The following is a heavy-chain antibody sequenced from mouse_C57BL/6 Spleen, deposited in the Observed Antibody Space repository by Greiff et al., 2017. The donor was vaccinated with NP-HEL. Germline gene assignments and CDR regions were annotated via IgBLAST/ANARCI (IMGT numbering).Heavy chain of an antibody. J-gene: IGHJ4*01. CDR3: ARGGVLMDY. Sequence: QVHVKQPGAELVRPGSSVKLSCKASGYTFTSYWMDWVKQRPGQGLEWIGNIYPSDSETHYNQKFKDKATLTVDKSSSTAYMQLSSLTSEDSAVYYCARGGVLMDYWGQGTSVTVSS. CDR2: IYPSDSET. CDR1: GYTFTSYW. V-gene: IGHV1-61*01.